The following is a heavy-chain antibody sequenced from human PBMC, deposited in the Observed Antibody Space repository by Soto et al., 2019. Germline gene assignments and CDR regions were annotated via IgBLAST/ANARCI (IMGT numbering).Heavy chain of an antibody. V-gene: IGHV1-2*02. Sequence: ASVKVSCKASGYTFTGYYMHWVLQAPGQGLEWMGWINPNSGGTNYAQKFQGRVTMTRDTSISTAYMELSRLRSDDTAVYYCAREGGSGSIVVVPAASDYWGQGTLVTVSS. CDR2: INPNSGGT. CDR1: GYTFTGYY. CDR3: AREGGSGSIVVVPAASDY. J-gene: IGHJ4*02. D-gene: IGHD2-2*01.